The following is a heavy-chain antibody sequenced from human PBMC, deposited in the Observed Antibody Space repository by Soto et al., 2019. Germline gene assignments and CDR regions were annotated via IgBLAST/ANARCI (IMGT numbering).Heavy chain of an antibody. CDR1: GYTFTGSY. Sequence: GASVKISCTASGYTFTGSYMDGVRQTPGQGLEWMGWINPNSGGTNYAQKFQGWVTMTISVDTSKNQFSLQLNSVTAADTAVYYCARQTRRWYFDPWGQGTLVTVSS. V-gene: IGHV1-2*04. D-gene: IGHD6-13*01. J-gene: IGHJ5*02. CDR3: ARQTRRWYFDP. CDR2: INPNSGGT.